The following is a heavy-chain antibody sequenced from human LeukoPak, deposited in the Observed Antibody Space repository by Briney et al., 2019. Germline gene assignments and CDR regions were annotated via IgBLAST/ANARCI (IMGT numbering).Heavy chain of an antibody. J-gene: IGHJ5*02. D-gene: IGHD4-17*01. CDR2: ISSSSSYI. Sequence: PGGSLRLSCAASGFTFSSYSMNWVRQAPGKGLEWVSSISSSSSYIYYADSVKGRFTISRDNAKNSLFLQMNSLRAEDTAVYYCAKDGEETTVTSWGQGTLVTVSS. V-gene: IGHV3-21*01. CDR1: GFTFSSYS. CDR3: AKDGEETTVTS.